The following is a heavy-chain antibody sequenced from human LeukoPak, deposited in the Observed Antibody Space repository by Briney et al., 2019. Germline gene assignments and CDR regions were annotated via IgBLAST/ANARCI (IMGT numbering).Heavy chain of an antibody. CDR3: ARDRDSGYSSGWYPLGN. J-gene: IGHJ4*02. D-gene: IGHD6-19*01. CDR2: ISAYNGNT. Sequence: GASVKVSCKASGYTFTSYGISWVRQAPGQGLEWMGWISAYNGNTNYAQKLQGRVTMTTDTSTSTAYMELRSLRSDDTAVYYCARDRDSGYSSGWYPLGNWGQGTLVTVSS. V-gene: IGHV1-18*04. CDR1: GYTFTSYG.